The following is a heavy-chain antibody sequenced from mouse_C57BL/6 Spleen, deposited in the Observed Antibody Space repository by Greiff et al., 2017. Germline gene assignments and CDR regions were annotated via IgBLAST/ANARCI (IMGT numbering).Heavy chain of an antibody. J-gene: IGHJ3*01. CDR2: ISSGSSTI. V-gene: IGHV5-17*01. Sequence: EVQVVESGGGLVKPGGSLKLSCAASGFTFSDYGMHWVRQAPEKGLEWVAYISSGSSTIYYADTVKGRFTISRDNAKNTLFLQMTSLRSEDTAMYYCARNGCAYWGQGTLVTVSA. CDR3: ARNGCAY. CDR1: GFTFSDYG.